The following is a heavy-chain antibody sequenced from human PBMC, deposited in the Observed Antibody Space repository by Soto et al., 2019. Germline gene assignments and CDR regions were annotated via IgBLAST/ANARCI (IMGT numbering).Heavy chain of an antibody. D-gene: IGHD3-22*01. J-gene: IGHJ3*02. CDR2: IYPGDSDT. CDR3: ARCPAYYYDSSVNGDAFDI. V-gene: IGHV5-51*01. CDR1: GYSFTSYW. Sequence: VESLRNYCKVSGYSFTSYWIVWVLQMPGKGLEWMGIIYPGDSDTRYSPSFQGQVTISADKSISTAYLQWSSLKASDTAMYYCARCPAYYYDSSVNGDAFDIWGKGTMVTVS.